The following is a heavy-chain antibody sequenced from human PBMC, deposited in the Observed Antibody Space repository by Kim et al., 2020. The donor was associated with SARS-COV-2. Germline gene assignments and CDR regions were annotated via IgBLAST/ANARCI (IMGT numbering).Heavy chain of an antibody. V-gene: IGHV4-34*01. Sequence: SETLSLTCAVYGGSFSGYYWSWIRQPPGKGLEWIGEINHSGSTNYNPSLKSRVTISVDTSKNQFSLKLSSVTAADTAVYYCARKVGIAARPRFDPLGQG. CDR3: ARKVGIAARPRFDP. CDR2: INHSGST. J-gene: IGHJ5*02. CDR1: GGSFSGYY. D-gene: IGHD6-6*01.